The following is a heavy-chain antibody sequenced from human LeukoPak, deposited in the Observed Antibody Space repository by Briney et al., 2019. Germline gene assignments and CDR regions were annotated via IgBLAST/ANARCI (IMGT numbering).Heavy chain of an antibody. D-gene: IGHD1-1*01. J-gene: IGHJ4*02. V-gene: IGHV3-7*05. CDR2: IKVDGTEK. Sequence: GGSLRLSCAASGFSFSAYWMSWVRQAPGKGLEGVANIKVDGTEKYYVDSVKGRFTISRDNAKNSLSLKMSGLRAEDTAVYYCARDWNGSGTAFDHWGQGTLVTVSS. CDR1: GFSFSAYW. CDR3: ARDWNGSGTAFDH.